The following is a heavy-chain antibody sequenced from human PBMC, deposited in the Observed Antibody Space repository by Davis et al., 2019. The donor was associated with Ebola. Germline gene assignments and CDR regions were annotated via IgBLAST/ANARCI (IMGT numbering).Heavy chain of an antibody. CDR1: GFIFRSFV. J-gene: IGHJ3*01. Sequence: GESLKISCAASGFIFRSFVMSWVRRAPGKGLEWVSTFGTNGDTYYADSVKGRFTISRDNSKNTLYLQMNGLRVEDTAIYYCARDNRNIWSEVWGQGTMVTVSS. CDR2: FGTNGDT. V-gene: IGHV3-23*01. CDR3: ARDNRNIWSEV. D-gene: IGHD2/OR15-2a*01.